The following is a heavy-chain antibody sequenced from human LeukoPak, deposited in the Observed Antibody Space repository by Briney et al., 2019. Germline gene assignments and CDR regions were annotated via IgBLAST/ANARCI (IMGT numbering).Heavy chain of an antibody. Sequence: GESLKISCKASGYTFSDYWIGWVRQMPGKGLEWVGIVYPGDSDTRYSPSFQGQVTISADKSINTAYLHWSRLKTSDTAIYYCARRGLELRGDYDYYTDVWGKGTTVTVSS. CDR2: VYPGDSDT. J-gene: IGHJ6*03. V-gene: IGHV5-51*01. CDR3: ARRGLELRGDYDYYTDV. D-gene: IGHD1-7*01. CDR1: GYTFSDYW.